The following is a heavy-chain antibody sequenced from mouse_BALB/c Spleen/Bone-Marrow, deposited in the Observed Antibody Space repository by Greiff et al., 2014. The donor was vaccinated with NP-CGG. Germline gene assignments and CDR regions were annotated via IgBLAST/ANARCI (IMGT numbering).Heavy chain of an antibody. Sequence: EVKLQASGGGLVQPGGSLKLSCAASGFTFSTYGMSWVRQTPDKRLELVASINNNGGSTYYPDSVKGRFTISRDNAKNTLYLQMSSLKSEDTAMYYCARDHVVGYWGQGTLVTVSA. CDR3: ARDHVVGY. J-gene: IGHJ3*01. CDR2: INNNGGST. V-gene: IGHV5-6-3*01. CDR1: GFTFSTYG.